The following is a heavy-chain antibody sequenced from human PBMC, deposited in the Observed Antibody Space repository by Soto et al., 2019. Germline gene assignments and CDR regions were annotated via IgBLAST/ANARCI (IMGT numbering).Heavy chain of an antibody. CDR3: ARTDGLASARYFFGS. CDR2: IYPGDLKI. J-gene: IGHJ4*02. V-gene: IGHV5-51*01. D-gene: IGHD3-10*01. CDR1: GYFFNNHW. Sequence: PGSSMKISCQASGYFFNNHWIAGVRQPPEKGLELMGIIYPGDLKIRYNPTFQGHVTISVDRARSTAYLQWGSLRASDSGLYFCARTDGLASARYFFGSWGQGTLVTVSS.